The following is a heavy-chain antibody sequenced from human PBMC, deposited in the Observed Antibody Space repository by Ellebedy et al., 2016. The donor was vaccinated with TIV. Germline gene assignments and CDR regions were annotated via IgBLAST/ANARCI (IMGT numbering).Heavy chain of an antibody. V-gene: IGHV4-59*11. CDR3: ARSGAWFDP. CDR1: GGPISSHF. CDR2: IFFSGST. D-gene: IGHD3-10*01. Sequence: MPGGSLRLSCKVSGGPISSHFWSWIRQPPGKGLEWIGHIFFSGSTNYNPSLESRVSISIDKSKNQLSLNLAPVTAADTAVYYCARSGAWFDPWGQGTLVTVAS. J-gene: IGHJ5*02.